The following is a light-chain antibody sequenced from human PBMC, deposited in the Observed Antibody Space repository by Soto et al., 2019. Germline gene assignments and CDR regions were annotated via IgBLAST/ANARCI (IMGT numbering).Light chain of an antibody. CDR1: QSISSW. CDR3: QQYNSYPT. J-gene: IGKJ1*01. CDR2: KAS. V-gene: IGKV1-5*03. Sequence: DIQMTQSPSTLSASVGDRVTITCRASQSISSWLAWYQQKPGKAPKLLLYKASSLESGVPSRFRGSGSGTESTITISSLQPDDFATYYCQQYNSYPTFGQGTKVEIK.